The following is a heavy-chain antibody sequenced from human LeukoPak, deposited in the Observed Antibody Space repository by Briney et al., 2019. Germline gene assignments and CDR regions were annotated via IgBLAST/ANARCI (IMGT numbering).Heavy chain of an antibody. Sequence: PSETLSLTCAVYGGSFSGYYWSWIRQPPGKGLEWIGEINHSGSTNYNPSLKSRVTISVDTSKNQFSLKLSSVTAADTAVYYCARVRGRGYSYVSSWGQGTLVTVPS. CDR1: GGSFSGYY. CDR2: INHSGST. V-gene: IGHV4-34*01. CDR3: ARVRGRGYSYVSS. D-gene: IGHD5-18*01. J-gene: IGHJ5*02.